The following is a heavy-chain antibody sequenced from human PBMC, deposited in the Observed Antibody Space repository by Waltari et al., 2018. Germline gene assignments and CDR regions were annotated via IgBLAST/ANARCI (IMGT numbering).Heavy chain of an antibody. V-gene: IGHV3-53*02. Sequence: EVQLMETGGGLSQPGGSPRLACAASGLTSSGGAMSWVRQAPGKGLEWVSVIYIGGSTYYADSVKGRFTISRDNSKNTLYLQMNSLRAEDTAVYYCARYSSGLDYWGQGTLVTVSS. CDR3: ARYSSGLDY. J-gene: IGHJ4*02. CDR1: GLTSSGGA. CDR2: IYIGGST. D-gene: IGHD6-19*01.